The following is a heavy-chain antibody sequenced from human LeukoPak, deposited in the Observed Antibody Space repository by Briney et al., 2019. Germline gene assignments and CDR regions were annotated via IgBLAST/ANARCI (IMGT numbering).Heavy chain of an antibody. Sequence: ASETLSLTCTVSGGSISSGYWSWIRQPPGKGLGWIGYIYYSGSTNYNPSLKSRVTISVDTSKNQFSLKLSSVTAADTAVYYCARGGYDSSGYYYAFDIWGQGTMVTVSS. CDR3: ARGGYDSSGYYYAFDI. V-gene: IGHV4-59*12. CDR2: IYYSGST. CDR1: GGSISSGY. J-gene: IGHJ3*02. D-gene: IGHD3-22*01.